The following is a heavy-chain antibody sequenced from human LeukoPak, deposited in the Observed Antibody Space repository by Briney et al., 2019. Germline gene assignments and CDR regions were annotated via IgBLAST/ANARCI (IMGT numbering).Heavy chain of an antibody. Sequence: ASVKVSCKASGYTFTGYYMHWVRQAPGQGLEWMGWINPNSGGTNYAQKFQGRVTMTRDTSISTAYMELSRLRSDDTAVYYCARQDIAARLYAFDIWGQGTMVTVSS. CDR2: INPNSGGT. J-gene: IGHJ3*02. CDR1: GYTFTGYY. CDR3: ARQDIAARLYAFDI. V-gene: IGHV1-2*02. D-gene: IGHD6-6*01.